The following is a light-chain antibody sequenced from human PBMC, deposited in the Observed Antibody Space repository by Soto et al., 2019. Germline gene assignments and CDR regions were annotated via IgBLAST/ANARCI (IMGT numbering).Light chain of an antibody. CDR1: SSDVGSYNL. Sequence: QSVLTQPASVSGSPGQSITISCTGTSSDVGSYNLVSWYQQHPGKAPKLMTYEVSKRPSGVSNRFSGSKSGNTASLTISGLQAEDEADYYCCSYAGSSTVVFGGGTKVTVL. V-gene: IGLV2-23*02. J-gene: IGLJ2*01. CDR2: EVS. CDR3: CSYAGSSTVV.